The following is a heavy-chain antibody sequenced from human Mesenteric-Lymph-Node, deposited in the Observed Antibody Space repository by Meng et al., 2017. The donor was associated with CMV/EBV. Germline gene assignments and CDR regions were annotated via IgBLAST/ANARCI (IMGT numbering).Heavy chain of an antibody. Sequence: CAASGFTFNTYSMNWVRQAPGKGLEWVASISDSSSYISYADSVRGRFTISRDNAKSSLYLQMNTLRAEDTAVYYCARDAPFAVTIDYWGQGTVVTVSS. D-gene: IGHD4-11*01. CDR1: GFTFNTYS. CDR2: ISDSSSYI. V-gene: IGHV3-21*01. J-gene: IGHJ4*02. CDR3: ARDAPFAVTIDY.